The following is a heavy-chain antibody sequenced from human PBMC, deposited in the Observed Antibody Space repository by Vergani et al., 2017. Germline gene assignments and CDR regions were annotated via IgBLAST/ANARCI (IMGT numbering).Heavy chain of an antibody. CDR2: ISSSGSTI. V-gene: IGHV3-48*04. Sequence: EVQLLESGGGLAQPGGSLRLSCAASGFTFRNYAMTWVRQAPGKGLEWVSYISSSGSTIYYADSVKGRFTISRDNAKNSLYLQMNSLRAEDTAVYYCAKDSVYYYENYYYYYMDVWGKGTTVTVSS. D-gene: IGHD3-22*01. CDR1: GFTFRNYA. CDR3: AKDSVYYYENYYYYYMDV. J-gene: IGHJ6*03.